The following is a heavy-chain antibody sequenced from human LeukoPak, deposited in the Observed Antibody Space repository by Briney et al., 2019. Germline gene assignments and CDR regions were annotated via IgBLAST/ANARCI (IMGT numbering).Heavy chain of an antibody. D-gene: IGHD6-19*01. J-gene: IGHJ4*02. CDR2: IYPGDSNT. CDR1: AYIFTSYW. Sequence: GESLKISCQGSAYIFTSYWIGWVRQMPGKGLEWRGIIYPGDSNTRYSPSFQAQVTISVDKSISTAYLQWSSLKASDTAMYYCASRPYNSGWYFDSWGQGTLVTVSS. CDR3: ASRPYNSGWYFDS. V-gene: IGHV5-51*01.